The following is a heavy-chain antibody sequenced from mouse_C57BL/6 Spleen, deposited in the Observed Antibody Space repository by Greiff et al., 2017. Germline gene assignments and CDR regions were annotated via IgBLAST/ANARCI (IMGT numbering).Heavy chain of an antibody. V-gene: IGHV1-15*01. CDR3: TRSLHREFAY. CDR2: IDPETGGT. J-gene: IGHJ3*01. D-gene: IGHD6-1*01. CDR1: GSTFTDYE. Sequence: VQLQLSGAELVRPGASVTLSCKASGSTFTDYEMHWVKQTPVHGLEWIGAIDPETGGTAYNQKFKGKDILTADKSSSTAYMELRSLTSEDSAVYYCTRSLHREFAYWGQGTLVTVSA.